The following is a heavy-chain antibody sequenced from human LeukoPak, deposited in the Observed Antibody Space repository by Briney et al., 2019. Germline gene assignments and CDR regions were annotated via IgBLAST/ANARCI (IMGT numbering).Heavy chain of an antibody. Sequence: SETLSLTCTVSGGSISSSSYYWGWIRQPPGKGLEWIGSIYYSGSTYYNPSLKSRATISVDTSKNQFSLKLSSVTAADTAVYYCARASSYYYDSSGSIIPFDYWGQGTLVTVSS. J-gene: IGHJ4*02. D-gene: IGHD3-22*01. CDR3: ARASSYYYDSSGSIIPFDY. CDR2: IYYSGST. CDR1: GGSISSSSYY. V-gene: IGHV4-39*07.